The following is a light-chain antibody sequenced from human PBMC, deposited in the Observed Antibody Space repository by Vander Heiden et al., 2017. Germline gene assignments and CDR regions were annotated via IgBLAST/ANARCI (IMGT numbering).Light chain of an antibody. J-gene: IGLJ1*01. CDR1: SSDVGGYNY. CDR3: CSYAGSVNYV. Sequence: QSALPQPRSVSGSPGQPVTISCTGTSSDVGGYNYVSWYQQHPGKALKLMIYDVSKRPSGVPDRFSGSKSGNTASLTISGLQAEDEADYYCCSYAGSVNYVFGTGTKVTVL. CDR2: DVS. V-gene: IGLV2-11*01.